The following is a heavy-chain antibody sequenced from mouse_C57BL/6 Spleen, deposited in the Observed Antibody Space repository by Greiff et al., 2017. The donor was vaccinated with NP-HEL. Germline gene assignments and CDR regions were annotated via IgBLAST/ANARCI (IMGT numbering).Heavy chain of an antibody. J-gene: IGHJ2*01. V-gene: IGHV1-81*01. Sequence: VQLQQSGAELARPGASVKLSCKASGYTFTSYGISWVKQRTGQGLEWIGEIYPRSGNTYYNEKFKGKATLTADKSSSTAYMELRSLTSEDSAVYFCARSIHYYCSSWWYYFDYWGQGTTLTVSS. CDR3: ARSIHYYCSSWWYYFDY. CDR2: IYPRSGNT. CDR1: GYTFTSYG. D-gene: IGHD1-1*01.